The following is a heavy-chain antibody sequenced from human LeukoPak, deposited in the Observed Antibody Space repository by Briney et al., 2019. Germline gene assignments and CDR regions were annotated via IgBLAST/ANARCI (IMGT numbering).Heavy chain of an antibody. V-gene: IGHV3-33*01. D-gene: IGHD6-6*01. Sequence: GGSLRLSCAASGFTFSSYGMHWVRQAPGKGLEWVAVIWYDGSNKYYADSVKGRFTIPRDNSKNTLYLQMNSLRAEDTAVYYCARDIRRSMAFDIWGQGTMVTVSS. CDR1: GFTFSSYG. J-gene: IGHJ3*02. CDR3: ARDIRRSMAFDI. CDR2: IWYDGSNK.